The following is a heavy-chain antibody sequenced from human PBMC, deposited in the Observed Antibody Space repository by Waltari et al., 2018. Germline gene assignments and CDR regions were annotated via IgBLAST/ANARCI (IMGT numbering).Heavy chain of an antibody. D-gene: IGHD3-22*01. CDR1: GGSISSGGYS. Sequence: QLQLQESGSGLVKPSQTLSLTCAVSGGSISSGGYSWSWIRQPPGKGLEWIGYIYHSGSTYYNPSLNSRVTISVDRSKNQFSRKLGSVTAADTAVYYCARADDSSGYCLDYWGQGTLVTVSS. CDR2: IYHSGST. V-gene: IGHV4-30-2*01. CDR3: ARADDSSGYCLDY. J-gene: IGHJ4*02.